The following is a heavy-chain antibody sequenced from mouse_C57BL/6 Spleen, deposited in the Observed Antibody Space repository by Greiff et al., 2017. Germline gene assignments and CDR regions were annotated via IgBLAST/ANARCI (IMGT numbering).Heavy chain of an antibody. CDR2: ISSGSSTI. CDR1: GFTFSDYG. CDR3: ARRDYDGGFAD. Sequence: EVKLMESGGGLVKPGGSLKLSCAASGFTFSDYGMHWVRQAPEKGLEWVAYISSGSSTIYYADTVKGRFTISRDNAKNTLFLQMTSLRSEDTAMYYCARRDYDGGFADWGQGTLVTVSA. J-gene: IGHJ3*01. V-gene: IGHV5-17*01. D-gene: IGHD2-4*01.